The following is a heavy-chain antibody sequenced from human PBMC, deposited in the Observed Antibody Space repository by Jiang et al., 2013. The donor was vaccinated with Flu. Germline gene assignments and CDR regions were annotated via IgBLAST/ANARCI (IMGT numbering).Heavy chain of an antibody. CDR3: TKDYPRTTVAPGNWFAS. D-gene: IGHD4-23*01. CDR1: GFTLRYYG. J-gene: IGHJ5*01. Sequence: VQLVESGGGVVQPGGSLRLSCAASGFTLRYYGMHWVRQAPGKGLEWVSFITNDGTYQSYGDSVKGRFILSRDNSKSTLSLQMNSLRVEDTAVYYCTKDYPRTTVAPGNWFASWGQGTLVTVSS. V-gene: IGHV3-30*02. CDR2: ITNDGTYQ.